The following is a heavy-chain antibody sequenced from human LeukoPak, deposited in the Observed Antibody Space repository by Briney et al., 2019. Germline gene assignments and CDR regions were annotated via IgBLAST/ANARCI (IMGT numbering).Heavy chain of an antibody. CDR3: ARAFSSSLFDY. Sequence: ASVKVSCKASGYTFTSYGISWVRQAPGQGLEWMGIINPSGGSTSYAQKFQGRVTMTRDTSTSTVYMELSSLRSEDTAVYYCARAFSSSLFDYWGQGTLVTVSS. CDR2: INPSGGST. D-gene: IGHD6-13*01. V-gene: IGHV1-46*01. CDR1: GYTFTSYG. J-gene: IGHJ4*02.